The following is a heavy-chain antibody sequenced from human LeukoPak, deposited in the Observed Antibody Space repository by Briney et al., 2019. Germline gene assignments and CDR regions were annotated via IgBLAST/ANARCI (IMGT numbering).Heavy chain of an antibody. CDR2: IVGSGDST. J-gene: IGHJ4*02. D-gene: IGHD6-6*01. Sequence: GGSLRLSCAASGFSVSYNQMNWVRQAPGKGLEWASCIVGSGDSTYYADSVKGRFTISRDNSKNTLYLQMNSLRAEDTAVYYCARDLSSSSSRHFDYWGQGTLVTVSS. CDR3: ARDLSSSSSRHFDY. CDR1: GFSVSYNQ. V-gene: IGHV3-23*01.